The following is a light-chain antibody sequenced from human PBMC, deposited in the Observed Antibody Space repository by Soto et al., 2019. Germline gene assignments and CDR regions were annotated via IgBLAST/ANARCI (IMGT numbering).Light chain of an antibody. CDR3: SSCAGSNNPYV. J-gene: IGLJ1*01. V-gene: IGLV2-8*01. Sequence: QSALTQPPSASGSPGQSVTISCTGTSSDVGGCRFVSWYQQFPGKAPQLIIYGANKRPSGVPDRFSGSKSGNTASLTISGLQAEDEADYHCSSCAGSNNPYVFGTGTKVTVL. CDR2: GAN. CDR1: SSDVGGCRF.